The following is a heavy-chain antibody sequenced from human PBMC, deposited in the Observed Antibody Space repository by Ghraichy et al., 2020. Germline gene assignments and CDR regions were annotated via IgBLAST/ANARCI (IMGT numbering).Heavy chain of an antibody. CDR3: ARGRSAAAGTGYFFGMDV. CDR1: GFTFSDHY. CDR2: TRDNAKSYTT. D-gene: IGHD6-13*01. V-gene: IGHV3-72*01. Sequence: GGSLRLSCAASGFTFSDHYIDWVRQAPGKGLEWVGRTRDNAKSYTTEYAAAVKGRFTISRDDSKNSLYLQMNSLHTEDTAVYFCARGRSAAAGTGYFFGMDVWGQGTTVTVSS. J-gene: IGHJ6*02.